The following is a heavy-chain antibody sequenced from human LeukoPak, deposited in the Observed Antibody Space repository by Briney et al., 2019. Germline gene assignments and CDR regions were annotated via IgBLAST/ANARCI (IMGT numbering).Heavy chain of an antibody. CDR3: ASSLAEYFDY. CDR2: ITPFNGNT. J-gene: IGHJ4*02. Sequence: TGSSVKDSCKASGYTFTYRYLHWVRQAPGQALEWMGWITPFNGNTNYAQKFQDRVTITRDRSMSTAYMELSSLRSEDTAMYYCASSLAEYFDYWGQGTLVTVSS. CDR1: GYTFTYRY. V-gene: IGHV1-45*02.